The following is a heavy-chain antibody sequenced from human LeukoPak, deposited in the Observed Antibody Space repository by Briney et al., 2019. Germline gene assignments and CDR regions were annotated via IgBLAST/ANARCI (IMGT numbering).Heavy chain of an antibody. CDR1: GGSLGRYY. J-gene: IGHJ4*02. CDR2: VYFSGVT. CDR3: ARESGVSGSTVDFDY. D-gene: IGHD1-7*01. Sequence: SETLSLTCNVSGGSLGRYYWSWIRQPPGKTLEWLGHVYFSGVTTYNPSLKSRVTISVDTSKNQFSLKLNSVTAADTAVYYCARESGVSGSTVDFDYWGQGTLVTVSS. V-gene: IGHV4-59*01.